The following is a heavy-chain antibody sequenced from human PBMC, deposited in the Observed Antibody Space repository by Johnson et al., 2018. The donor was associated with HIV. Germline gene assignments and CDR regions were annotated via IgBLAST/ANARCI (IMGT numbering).Heavy chain of an antibody. D-gene: IGHD1-26*01. CDR3: ARDEWELDAFDI. CDR2: ISSSGSTI. Sequence: QVQLVESGGGVVQPGRSLRLSCAASGFTFSDYYMSWIRQAPGKGLEWVSYISSSGSTIYYADSVKGRFTISRDNAKNSLYLQMNSLRAEDTAVYYCARDEWELDAFDIWGQGTLVTVSS. V-gene: IGHV3-11*04. J-gene: IGHJ3*02. CDR1: GFTFSDYY.